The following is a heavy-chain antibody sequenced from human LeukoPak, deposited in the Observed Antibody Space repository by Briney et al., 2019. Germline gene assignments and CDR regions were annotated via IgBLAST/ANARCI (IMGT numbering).Heavy chain of an antibody. Sequence: GEPLKISGKRSGSSFTSYWIGWFRQMPGRGLEWMGIMYPVDSDTRYSPSFQGQVTISAAKSINTAYLQWGSLTPADTAIYYWVVSPHSELSDYCVFWGQGTQVSVSS. CDR2: MYPVDSDT. CDR1: GSSFTSYW. V-gene: IGHV5-51*01. J-gene: IGHJ4*02. D-gene: IGHD1-26*01. CDR3: VVSPHSELSDYCVF.